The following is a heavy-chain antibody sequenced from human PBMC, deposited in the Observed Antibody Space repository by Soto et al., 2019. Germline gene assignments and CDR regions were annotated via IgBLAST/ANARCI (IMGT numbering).Heavy chain of an antibody. V-gene: IGHV1-69*06. CDR1: GGTFSSYA. J-gene: IGHJ5*02. CDR2: IIPIFGTA. CDR3: ARYCSGGSCYSGYWFDP. Sequence: QVQLVQPGAEVKKTGSSVKVSCKASGGTFSSYAISWVRQAPGQGLEWMGGIIPIFGTANYAQKFQGRVTITADKSMRTAYMELSSLRSEDTAVYYCARYCSGGSCYSGYWFDPWGKGTLVTVSS. D-gene: IGHD2-15*01.